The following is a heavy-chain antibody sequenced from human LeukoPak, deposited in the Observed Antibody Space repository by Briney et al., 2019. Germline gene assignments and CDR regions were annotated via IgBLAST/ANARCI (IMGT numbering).Heavy chain of an antibody. Sequence: GGSLRLSCAASGFTFSSYAMSWVRQAPGKGPEWVSAISGSGDSTYYADSEKGRFTISRDNSKNMLYLQMSSLRAEDRDVYYCAKAPYDSSSYSFDYWGQGTLVTVSS. J-gene: IGHJ4*02. V-gene: IGHV3-23*01. CDR2: ISGSGDST. D-gene: IGHD3-22*01. CDR1: GFTFSSYA. CDR3: AKAPYDSSSYSFDY.